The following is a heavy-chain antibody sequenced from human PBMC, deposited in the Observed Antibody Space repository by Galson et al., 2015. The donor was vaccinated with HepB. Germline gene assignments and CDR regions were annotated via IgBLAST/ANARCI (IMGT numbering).Heavy chain of an antibody. CDR2: IIPIFGTA. CDR3: ARVAQQPYGSGYKYEVLDP. D-gene: IGHD3-22*01. Sequence: SVKVSCKASGGTFSSYAISWVRQAPGQGLEWMGGIIPIFGTANYAQKFQGRVTITADKSTSTAYMELSSLRSEDTAVYYCARVAQQPYGSGYKYEVLDPWGQGTLVTVSS. CDR1: GGTFSSYA. J-gene: IGHJ5*02. V-gene: IGHV1-69*06.